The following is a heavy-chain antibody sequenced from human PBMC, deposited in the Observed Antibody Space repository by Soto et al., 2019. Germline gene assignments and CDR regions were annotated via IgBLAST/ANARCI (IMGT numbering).Heavy chain of an antibody. CDR1: GFSLNTPGVG. D-gene: IGHD3-10*01. J-gene: IGHJ4*02. Sequence: QITLKESGPTVVKPTQTLTLTCPFSGFSLNTPGVGVGWIRQPPGKAPEWLALSYWDDNKLYSPSLESRLSIRKDSSKTQVVLTMNNMDPVDTATYYCADRPPTAMTPARGVIILFFDFWGLGTLVTVSS. V-gene: IGHV2-5*02. CDR2: SYWDDNK. CDR3: ADRPPTAMTPARGVIILFFDF.